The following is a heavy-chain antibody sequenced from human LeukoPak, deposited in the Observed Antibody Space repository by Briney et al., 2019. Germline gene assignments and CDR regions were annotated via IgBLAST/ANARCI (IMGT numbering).Heavy chain of an antibody. CDR2: IYYSGNT. J-gene: IGHJ2*01. D-gene: IGHD4-23*01. CDR1: GGSISSGDYY. CDR3: ARDPYGGNHWYFDL. V-gene: IGHV4-61*08. Sequence: PSETLSLTCTVSGGSISSGDYYWSWIRQPPGKGLEWIGCIYYSGNTYYNPSLKSRVTISVDTSKNQFSLKLSSVTAADTAVYYCARDPYGGNHWYFDLWGRGTLVTVSS.